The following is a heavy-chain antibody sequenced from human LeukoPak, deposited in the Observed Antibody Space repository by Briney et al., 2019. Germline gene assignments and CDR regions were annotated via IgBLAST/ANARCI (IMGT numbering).Heavy chain of an antibody. CDR3: ARGTPYYFGY. D-gene: IGHD2-15*01. CDR1: GFTFSTYT. CDR2: ISSSSSSAI. Sequence: PGGSLRLSCAASGFTFSTYTMNWVRQAPGKGLEWLSYISSSSSSAIYYADSVKGRFTISRDNAKNSLYLQMSSLRAEDTAVYYCARGTPYYFGYWGQGVLVTVSS. V-gene: IGHV3-48*01. J-gene: IGHJ4*02.